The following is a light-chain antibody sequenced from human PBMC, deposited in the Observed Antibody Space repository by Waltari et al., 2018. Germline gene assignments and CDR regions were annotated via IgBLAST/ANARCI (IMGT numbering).Light chain of an antibody. CDR3: QSYDSSLGGSV. Sequence: QSVLTQPPSVSGAPGQRVTISCTWIRPHIGAAYDVNWYQQLPGEAPKLLIYGNSNRPSGVPDRISGSKSGTSASLAITGLQAEDEADYYCQSYDSSLGGSVFGGGTKVTVL. V-gene: IGLV1-40*01. CDR2: GNS. J-gene: IGLJ2*01. CDR1: RPHIGAAYD.